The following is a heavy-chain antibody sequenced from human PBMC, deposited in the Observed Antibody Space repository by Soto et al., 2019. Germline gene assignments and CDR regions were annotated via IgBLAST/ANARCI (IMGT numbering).Heavy chain of an antibody. CDR3: ARDSPGDIVVVPAAVDLDYYYYGMDV. V-gene: IGHV1-69*13. Sequence: SVKVSCKASGGTFSSYAISWVRQAPGQGLEWMGGIIPIFGTANYAQKFQGRVTITADESTSTAYMELSSLRSEDTAVYYCARDSPGDIVVVPAAVDLDYYYYGMDVWGQGTTVTVSS. D-gene: IGHD2-2*01. CDR2: IIPIFGTA. CDR1: GGTFSSYA. J-gene: IGHJ6*02.